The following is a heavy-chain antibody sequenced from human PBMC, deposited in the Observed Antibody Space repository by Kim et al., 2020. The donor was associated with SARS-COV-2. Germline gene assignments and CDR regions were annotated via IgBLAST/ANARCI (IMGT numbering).Heavy chain of an antibody. D-gene: IGHD6-19*01. CDR3: ATAIAVAGTTIYYYYGMDV. CDR1: GYTLTELS. Sequence: ASVKVSCKVSGYTLTELSMHWVRQAPGKGLEWMGGFDPEDGETIYAQKFQGRVTMTEDTSTDTAYTELSSLRSEDTAVYYCATAIAVAGTTIYYYYGMDVWGQGTTVTVSS. V-gene: IGHV1-24*01. CDR2: FDPEDGET. J-gene: IGHJ6*01.